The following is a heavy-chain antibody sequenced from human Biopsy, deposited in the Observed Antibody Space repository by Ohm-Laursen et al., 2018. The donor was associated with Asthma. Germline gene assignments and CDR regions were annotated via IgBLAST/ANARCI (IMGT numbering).Heavy chain of an antibody. D-gene: IGHD3-3*01. CDR3: AKWDTYYDFWSGYYTRYNYYYYGMDV. CDR2: ISYDGSNK. V-gene: IGHV3-30*18. Sequence: SLRLSCAASGFTFSSYGMHWVRQAPGKGLEWVAVISYDGSNKNYADSVKGRFTISRDNSKNTLYLQMNSLRAEDTAVYYCAKWDTYYDFWSGYYTRYNYYYYGMDVWGQGTTVTVSS. J-gene: IGHJ6*02. CDR1: GFTFSSYG.